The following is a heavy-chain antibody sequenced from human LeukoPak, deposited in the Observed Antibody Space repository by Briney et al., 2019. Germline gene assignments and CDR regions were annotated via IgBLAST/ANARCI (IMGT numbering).Heavy chain of an antibody. V-gene: IGHV1-8*01. CDR2: MNPNSGNT. CDR3: ARGNGFLEWLLYAGGSWFDP. CDR1: GYTFTSYD. D-gene: IGHD3-3*01. Sequence: ASVKVSCKASGYTFTSYDINWVRQATGQGLEWMGWMNPNSGNTSYAQKFQGRVTMTRNTSISTAYMELSSLRSEDTAVYYCARGNGFLEWLLYAGGSWFDPWGQGTLVTVSS. J-gene: IGHJ5*02.